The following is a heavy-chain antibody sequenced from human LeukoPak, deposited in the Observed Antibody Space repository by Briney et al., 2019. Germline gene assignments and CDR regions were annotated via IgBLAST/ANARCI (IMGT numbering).Heavy chain of an antibody. V-gene: IGHV3-21*04. CDR1: GFTFSSYS. D-gene: IGHD5-24*01. CDR3: AKGKDPRDGYNNYYFDY. CDR2: ISSSSSYI. J-gene: IGHJ4*02. Sequence: GGSLRLSCAASGFTFSSYSMNWVRQAPGKGLEWVSSISSSSSYIYYADSVKGRFTISRDNAKNSLYLQMNSLRAEDTAVYYCAKGKDPRDGYNNYYFDYWSQGTLVTVSS.